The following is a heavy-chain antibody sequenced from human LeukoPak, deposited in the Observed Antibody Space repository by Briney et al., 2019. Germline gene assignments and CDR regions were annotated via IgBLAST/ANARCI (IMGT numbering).Heavy chain of an antibody. CDR1: GFSFSSYS. CDR2: ISGSGNAK. J-gene: IGHJ4*02. Sequence: PGGSLRLSCAASGFSFSSYSMNWVRQAPGKGLEWVSYISGSGNAKHYTGSVKGRFTISRDNAKNALYLQMNSLRAEDTAVYFCARDYLYAFDYWGQGTLVTVSS. V-gene: IGHV3-48*01. D-gene: IGHD2-2*01. CDR3: ARDYLYAFDY.